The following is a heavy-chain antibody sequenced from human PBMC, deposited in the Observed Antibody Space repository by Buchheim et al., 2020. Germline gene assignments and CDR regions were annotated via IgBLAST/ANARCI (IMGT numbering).Heavy chain of an antibody. CDR2: ISISSSTI. CDR1: GFTFSSYS. CDR3: ARDFGGLRFGDYYGMDV. D-gene: IGHD3-10*01. J-gene: IGHJ6*02. Sequence: EVQLVESGGGLVQPGGSLRLSCAASGFTFSSYSMNWVRQAPGKGLEWVSYISISSSTIYYADSVKGRFTISRAHAKTSLYLQMNSLRAEDTAVYYCARDFGGLRFGDYYGMDVWGQGTT. V-gene: IGHV3-48*01.